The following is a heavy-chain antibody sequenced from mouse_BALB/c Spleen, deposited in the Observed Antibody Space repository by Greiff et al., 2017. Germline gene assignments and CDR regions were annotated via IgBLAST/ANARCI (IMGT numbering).Heavy chain of an antibody. Sequence: EVKVVESGGGLVKPGGSLKLSCAASGFTFSSYAMSWVRQTPEKRLEWVASISSGGSTYYPDSVKGRFTISRDNARNILYLQMSSLRSEDTAMYYCARGGYYYGSSSCYFDYWGQGTTLTVSS. D-gene: IGHD1-1*01. V-gene: IGHV5-6-5*01. CDR2: ISSGGST. CDR3: ARGGYYYGSSSCYFDY. CDR1: GFTFSSYA. J-gene: IGHJ2*01.